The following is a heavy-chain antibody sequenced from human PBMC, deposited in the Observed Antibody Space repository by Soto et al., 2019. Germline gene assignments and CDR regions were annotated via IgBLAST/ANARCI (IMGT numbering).Heavy chain of an antibody. D-gene: IGHD4-17*01. CDR3: AKDLLDYGDTFDY. CDR2: ISHDGSDT. J-gene: IGHJ4*02. Sequence: QVQLVESGGGVVQPGRSLRLSCAASGFTFSMYTMHWVRQAPGKGLEWVGVISHDGSDTSYATSVRGRFTISRDNSMNTVYLLMNSLRAEDTAVYYCAKDLLDYGDTFDYWGQGTLVTVSS. V-gene: IGHV3-30-3*01. CDR1: GFTFSMYT.